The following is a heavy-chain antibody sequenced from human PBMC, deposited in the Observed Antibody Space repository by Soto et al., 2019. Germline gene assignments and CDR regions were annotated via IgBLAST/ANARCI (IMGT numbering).Heavy chain of an antibody. CDR1: GFTFSSYW. D-gene: IGHD6-13*01. CDR2: INSDGSST. Sequence: EVQLLESGGGLVQPGGSLRLSCAASGFTFSSYWMHWVRQAPGKGLVWVSRINSDGSSTSYADSVKGRFTISRDNAKNTLYLQMNSLRAEDTAVYYCARVPGSSWPLYYYFDYWGQGTLVTVSS. CDR3: ARVPGSSWPLYYYFDY. J-gene: IGHJ4*02. V-gene: IGHV3-74*02.